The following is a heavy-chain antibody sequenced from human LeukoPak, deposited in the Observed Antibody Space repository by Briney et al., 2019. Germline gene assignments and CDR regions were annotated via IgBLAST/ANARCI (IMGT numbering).Heavy chain of an antibody. CDR1: GFTFSSYG. Sequence: GGSLRLSCAASGFTFSSYGFHWVRQAPGKGLEWVAVIWYDGSNKYYADSVKGRFTISRDSSQNTLYLQMNSLRAEDTAVYYCAKDGSGGGWKWFDPWGQGTLVTVSS. J-gene: IGHJ5*02. V-gene: IGHV3-33*06. CDR3: AKDGSGGGWKWFDP. D-gene: IGHD2-15*01. CDR2: IWYDGSNK.